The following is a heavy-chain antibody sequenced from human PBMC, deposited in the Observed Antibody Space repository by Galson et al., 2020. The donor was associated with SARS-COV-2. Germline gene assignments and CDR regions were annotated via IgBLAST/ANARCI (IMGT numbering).Heavy chain of an antibody. V-gene: IGHV4-39*07. CDR2: IYYTGIT. CDR3: ARDPDKGPDL. CDR1: GGSINSNDCY. Sequence: SETLSLTCTVSGGSINSNDCYWGWIRQPPGKGLEYIGNIYYTGITYYNPSLKSRVLISLDTSKNQFSLKLNSVTAADTAMYFCARDPDKGPDLWGRGTLVTVSS. J-gene: IGHJ2*01. D-gene: IGHD3-22*01.